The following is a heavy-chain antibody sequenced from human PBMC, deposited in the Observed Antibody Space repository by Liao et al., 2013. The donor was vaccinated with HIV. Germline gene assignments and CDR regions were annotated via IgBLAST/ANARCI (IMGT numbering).Heavy chain of an antibody. J-gene: IGHJ5*02. V-gene: IGHV4-59*01. D-gene: IGHD2-15*01. CDR2: IYYSGST. CDR1: ADSISAYY. Sequence: QVQLQESGPGLVKPSETLSLTCTVSADSISAYYWSWIRQSPGKGLEWIGYIYYSGSTNYNPSLKSRVTISVDTSKNQFSLKLSSVTAADTAVYYCARSMLLRPNWFDPWGQGTLVTVSS. CDR3: ARSMLLRPNWFDP.